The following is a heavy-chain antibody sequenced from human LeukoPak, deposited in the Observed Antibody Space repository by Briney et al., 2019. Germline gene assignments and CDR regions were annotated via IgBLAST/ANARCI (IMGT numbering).Heavy chain of an antibody. Sequence: SETLSLTCAVYGGSFSGYYWSWIRQPPGKGLEWIGEINHGGSTNYNPSFKSRVTISANTSKNQFSLKLSSVTAADTAVYYCARTTEGGYTYGYFYYYYMDVWGKGTTVTISS. V-gene: IGHV4-34*01. CDR1: GGSFSGYY. CDR2: INHGGST. J-gene: IGHJ6*03. D-gene: IGHD5-18*01. CDR3: ARTTEGGYTYGYFYYYYMDV.